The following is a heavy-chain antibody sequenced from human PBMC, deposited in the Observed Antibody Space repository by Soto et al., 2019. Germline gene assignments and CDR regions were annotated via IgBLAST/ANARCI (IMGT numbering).Heavy chain of an antibody. J-gene: IGHJ3*02. D-gene: IGHD4-17*01. CDR3: ARQSLTTVTTKGAFDI. V-gene: IGHV4-39*01. CDR1: GGSISSSSYY. CDR2: IYYSGST. Sequence: SETLSLTCTVSGGSISSSSYYWGWIRQPPGKGLEWIGSIYYSGSTYYNPSLKSRVTISVDTSKNQFSLKLSSVTAADTAVYYCARQSLTTVTTKGAFDIWGQGTMVTVSS.